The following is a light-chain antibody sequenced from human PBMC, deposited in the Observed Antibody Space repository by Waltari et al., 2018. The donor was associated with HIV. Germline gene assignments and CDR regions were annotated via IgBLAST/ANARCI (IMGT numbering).Light chain of an antibody. J-gene: IGLJ1*01. Sequence: QSVFTQPPSVSAAPGQKVSFSCSGGNSNLGNNYFSWYQQLPGRAPRLLIYDNEKRPSGIPDRFSASKAGMSATLDITGLQIVDEADYYCGTWDSSLNLYVFGPGTTVAVL. V-gene: IGLV1-51*01. CDR1: NSNLGNNY. CDR3: GTWDSSLNLYV. CDR2: DNE.